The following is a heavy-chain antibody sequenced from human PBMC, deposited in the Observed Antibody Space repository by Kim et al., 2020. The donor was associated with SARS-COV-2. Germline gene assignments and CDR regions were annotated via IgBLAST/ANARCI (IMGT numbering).Heavy chain of an antibody. CDR2: INHGGSA. D-gene: IGHD4-17*01. CDR3: ARSGGAKPHNWFDP. CDR1: GGSFSGFY. Sequence: SETLSLTCAVYGGSFSGFYWSWIRQPPGKGLEWIGEINHGGSANYNPSLKSRVTISVDTSKNQFSLKLSSVTAADTAVYYCARSGGAKPHNWFDPWGQGTLVTVSS. J-gene: IGHJ5*02. V-gene: IGHV4-34*01.